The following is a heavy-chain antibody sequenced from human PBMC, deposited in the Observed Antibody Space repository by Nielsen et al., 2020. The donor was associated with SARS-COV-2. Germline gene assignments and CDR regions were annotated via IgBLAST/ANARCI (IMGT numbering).Heavy chain of an antibody. Sequence: ASVKVSCRASGYTFTGSYVHWVRQAPGQGLEWMGLINPHSGATNYAQKFQGRVTMTRDTSISTAYMELTRLRSDDKAVYYCARGGIIPARPLDYWGLGTLVTVSS. D-gene: IGHD6-6*01. CDR3: ARGGIIPARPLDY. V-gene: IGHV1-2*06. CDR1: GYTFTGSY. CDR2: INPHSGAT. J-gene: IGHJ4*02.